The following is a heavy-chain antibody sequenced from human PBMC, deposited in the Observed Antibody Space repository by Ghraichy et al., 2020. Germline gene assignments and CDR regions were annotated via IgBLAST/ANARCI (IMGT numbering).Heavy chain of an antibody. CDR3: ARANWGGDF. CDR1: GYTFTSYY. Sequence: ASVKVSCKSSGYTFTSYYVHWVRQAPGQGLEWMGIVDPSGGGTTYAQKFQGRVTMARDTSTSTVYMELSRLRIEDTAVYYCARANWGGDFWGQGTLVTVSS. J-gene: IGHJ4*02. V-gene: IGHV1-46*01. D-gene: IGHD7-27*01. CDR2: VDPSGGGT.